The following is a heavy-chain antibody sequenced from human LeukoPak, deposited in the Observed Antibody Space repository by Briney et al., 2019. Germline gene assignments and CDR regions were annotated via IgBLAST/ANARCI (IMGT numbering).Heavy chain of an antibody. CDR2: ISSSSSYI. V-gene: IGHV3-21*01. CDR3: ARDAFASGSYNPFDN. CDR1: GFTFSSYS. J-gene: IGHJ4*02. Sequence: GGSLRLSCAASGFTFSSYSMNWVRQAPGKGLEWVSSISSSSSYIYYADSVKGRFTISRDNAKNSLYLQMDSLRAEDTAVYYCARDAFASGSYNPFDNWGQGTLVTVSS. D-gene: IGHD3-10*01.